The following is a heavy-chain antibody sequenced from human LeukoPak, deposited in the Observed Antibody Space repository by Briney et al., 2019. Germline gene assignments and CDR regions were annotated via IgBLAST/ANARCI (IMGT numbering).Heavy chain of an antibody. V-gene: IGHV3-30*04. CDR2: ISYDGSNK. J-gene: IGHJ3*02. D-gene: IGHD6-6*01. Sequence: GGSLRLSCAASGFTFSSYAMHWVRQAPGKGLEWVAVISYDGSNKYYADSVKGRFTISRDNSKNTLYLQMNSLRAEDTAMYYCARDSSWGHDTFDIWGQGTMVTISS. CDR1: GFTFSSYA. CDR3: ARDSSWGHDTFDI.